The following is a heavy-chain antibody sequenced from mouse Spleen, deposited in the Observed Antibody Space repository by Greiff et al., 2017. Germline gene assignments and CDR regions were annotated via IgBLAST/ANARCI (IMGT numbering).Heavy chain of an antibody. CDR1: GYTFTDYY. J-gene: IGHJ3*01. V-gene: IGHV1-19*01. Sequence: EVQLQQSGPVLVKPGASVKMSCKASGYTFTDYYMNWVKQSHGKSLEWIGVINPYNGGTSYNQKFKGKATLTVDKSSSTAYMELNSLTSEDSAVYYCARSQDETARVPFAYWGQGTLVTVSA. CDR3: ARSQDETARVPFAY. D-gene: IGHD3-2*01. CDR2: INPYNGGT.